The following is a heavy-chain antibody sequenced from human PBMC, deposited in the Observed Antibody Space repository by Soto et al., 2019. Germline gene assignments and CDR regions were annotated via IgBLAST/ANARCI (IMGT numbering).Heavy chain of an antibody. D-gene: IGHD5-12*01. CDR3: AREVATAYYYGMDV. Sequence: ASSEGLCKASGYTFTSYAMHWVRQAPGQRLEWMGWINAGNGNTKYSQKFQGRVTITRDTSASTAYMELSSLRSEDTAVYYCAREVATAYYYGMDVWGQGTTVTVSS. V-gene: IGHV1-3*01. CDR1: GYTFTSYA. CDR2: INAGNGNT. J-gene: IGHJ6*02.